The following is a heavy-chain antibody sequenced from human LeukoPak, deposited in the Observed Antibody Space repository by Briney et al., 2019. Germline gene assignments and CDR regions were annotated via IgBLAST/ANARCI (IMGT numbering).Heavy chain of an antibody. J-gene: IGHJ4*02. D-gene: IGHD3-22*01. CDR3: ARGWSYYDSSGADFDY. CDR2: ISSNGGST. V-gene: IGHV3-64*01. Sequence: GGSLRLSCAAFGFTFSRYAMQWVGQAPGKGLEYVSAISSNGGSTYYANSVKGRFTISRDNSKNTLYLQMGSLRAEDMAVYNCARGWSYYDSSGADFDYWGQGTLVTVSS. CDR1: GFTFSRYA.